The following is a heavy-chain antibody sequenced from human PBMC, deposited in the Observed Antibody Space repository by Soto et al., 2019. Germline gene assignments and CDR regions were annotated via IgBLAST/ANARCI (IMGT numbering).Heavy chain of an antibody. CDR2: INPNSGGT. CDR1: GYTFTGYY. Sequence: QVQLVQSGAEVKKPGASVKVSCKPSGYTFTGYYIHWVRQAPGQGLEWMGWINPNSGGTNYVQKFQGRVTMTRDTSISTAYMELSRLKSDDTAVYYCARDSVVVVAGSPTYGMDVWGQGTTVTVSS. V-gene: IGHV1-2*02. J-gene: IGHJ6*02. CDR3: ARDSVVVVAGSPTYGMDV. D-gene: IGHD2-15*01.